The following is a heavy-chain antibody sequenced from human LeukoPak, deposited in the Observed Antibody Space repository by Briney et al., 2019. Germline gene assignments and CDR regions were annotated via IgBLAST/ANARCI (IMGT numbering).Heavy chain of an antibody. V-gene: IGHV4-39*01. D-gene: IGHD3-22*01. CDR1: GGSISSSSYY. CDR3: ARPRYYYDSSGYYTAPADAFDI. Sequence: PSETLSLTCTVSGGSISSSSYYWGWIRQPPGKGLEWIGSIYYSGSTYYNPSLKSRVTISVDTSKNQFSLKLSSVTAADTAVYYCARPRYYYDSSGYYTAPADAFDIWGQGTMVTVSS. J-gene: IGHJ3*02. CDR2: IYYSGST.